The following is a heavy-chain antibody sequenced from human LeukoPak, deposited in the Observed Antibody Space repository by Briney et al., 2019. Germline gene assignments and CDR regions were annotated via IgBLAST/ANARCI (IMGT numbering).Heavy chain of an antibody. J-gene: IGHJ3*02. CDR1: GGSIRSVGYY. Sequence: PSQTLSLTCTVSGGSIRSVGYYWGWIRQHPGKGLEWIGYIYYSGISRYNPSLKSRVTISVDTSKNQLSLKLRSVTAADTAVYYCARAHVDDVEMVYAIRAFDIWGQGTLVTVSS. V-gene: IGHV4-31*03. CDR3: ARAHVDDVEMVYAIRAFDI. CDR2: IYYSGIS. D-gene: IGHD2-8*01.